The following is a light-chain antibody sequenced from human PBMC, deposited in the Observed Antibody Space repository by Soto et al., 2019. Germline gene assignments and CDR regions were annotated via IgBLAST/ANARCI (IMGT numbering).Light chain of an antibody. V-gene: IGLV2-8*01. Sequence: ALTQPRSVPGSPGQSVTISCTGTSSDVGGYNYVSWYQQHPGKAPKLMISEVSKRPSGVPDRFSGSKSGNTASLTVSGLQAEDEADYYCSSYAGSNNVVFGGGTKVTVL. CDR2: EVS. CDR1: SSDVGGYNY. J-gene: IGLJ2*01. CDR3: SSYAGSNNVV.